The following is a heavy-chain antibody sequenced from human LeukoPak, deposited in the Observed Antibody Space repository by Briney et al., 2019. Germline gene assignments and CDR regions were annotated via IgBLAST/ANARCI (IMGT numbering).Heavy chain of an antibody. CDR2: IYYRGSA. D-gene: IGHD6-6*01. V-gene: IGHV4-59*01. CDR3: ARDRSIAARQYYYYGMDV. CDR1: GGSISSYY. Sequence: SETLSLTCTVSGGSISSYYWSWIRQPPGKGLEWIGYIYYRGSANYNPSLKSRVTISVDTSKNQFSLKLSSVTATDTPVYYCARDRSIAARQYYYYGMDVWGQGTTVTVSS. J-gene: IGHJ6*02.